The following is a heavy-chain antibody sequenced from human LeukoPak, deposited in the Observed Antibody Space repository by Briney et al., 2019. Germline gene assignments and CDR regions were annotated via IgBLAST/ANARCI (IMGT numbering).Heavy chain of an antibody. CDR3: AKGTRPGSGSYFDY. CDR1: GFTFRSNA. J-gene: IGHJ4*02. D-gene: IGHD1-26*01. V-gene: IGHV3-23*01. Sequence: GGSLRLSCTASGFTFRSNAMSWVRQAPGKGLEWVSGISGSGGSTYYADSVKGRFTISRDNSKNTLYLQMNSLRAEDTAVYYCAKGTRPGSGSYFDYWGQGTLVTVSS. CDR2: ISGSGGST.